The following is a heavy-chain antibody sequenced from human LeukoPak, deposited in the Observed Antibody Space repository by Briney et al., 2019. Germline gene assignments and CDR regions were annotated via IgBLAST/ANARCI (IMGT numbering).Heavy chain of an antibody. V-gene: IGHV3-23*01. D-gene: IGHD4-17*01. J-gene: IGHJ4*02. CDR1: GFTFSSFA. CDR3: ATVPYGDYVPLFGY. Sequence: GGSLRLSCAASGFTFSSFAVSWVRQAPGKGLEWVSSTGGGGTTYYAGSVKGRFTISRDNSKNTLYLQVNSLRAEDTAVYYCATVPYGDYVPLFGYWGQGTLVTVSS. CDR2: TGGGGTT.